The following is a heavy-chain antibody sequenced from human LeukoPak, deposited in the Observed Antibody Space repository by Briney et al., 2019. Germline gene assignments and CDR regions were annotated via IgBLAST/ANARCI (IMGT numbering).Heavy chain of an antibody. Sequence: ASVKVSCKASGYTLTSFAMNWVRQAPGQGLEWMGWINTNTGNPMYAQGFTGRFVFSLDTPASTAYLQINSLKAEDTAVYYCARGGRGEAAQDFDYWGQGTLVTVSS. J-gene: IGHJ4*02. CDR1: GYTLTSFA. CDR3: ARGGRGEAAQDFDY. CDR2: INTNTGNP. D-gene: IGHD6-6*01. V-gene: IGHV7-4-1*02.